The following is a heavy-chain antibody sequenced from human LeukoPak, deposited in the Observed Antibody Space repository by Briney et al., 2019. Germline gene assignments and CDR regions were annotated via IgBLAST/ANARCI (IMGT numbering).Heavy chain of an antibody. J-gene: IGHJ4*02. CDR2: ISYDERNK. CDR1: GFTFSTYG. Sequence: GGSLRLSCEASGFTFSTYGMHWVRQAPGKGLEWVAVISYDERNKYYADSVKGRFTISRDNAKNSLYLQMNSLRDEDTAVYYCARDSKYDYGDPLFDYWGQGTLVTVSS. V-gene: IGHV3-30*03. D-gene: IGHD4-17*01. CDR3: ARDSKYDYGDPLFDY.